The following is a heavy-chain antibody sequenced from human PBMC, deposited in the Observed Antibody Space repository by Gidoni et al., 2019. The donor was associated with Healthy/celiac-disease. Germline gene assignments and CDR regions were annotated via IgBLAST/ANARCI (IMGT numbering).Heavy chain of an antibody. CDR1: GVSISIGGYY. Sequence: QVQLQVSCPGLVKPSQTLSLTCTVSGVSISIGGYYWSWIRQHPGKGLEWIGYIYYSGSTYYNPSLKSRVTISVDTSKNQFSLKLSSVTAADTAVYYCARITGTTPTIGYWGQGTLVTVSS. D-gene: IGHD1-20*01. CDR2: IYYSGST. J-gene: IGHJ4*02. CDR3: ARITGTTPTIGY. V-gene: IGHV4-31*03.